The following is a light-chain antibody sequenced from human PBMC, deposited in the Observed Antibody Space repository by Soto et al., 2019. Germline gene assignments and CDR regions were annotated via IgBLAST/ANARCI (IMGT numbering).Light chain of an antibody. V-gene: IGKV3-20*01. CDR2: GAS. Sequence: SMLKQSPGTLSLSPGERATLSCRASQSVGSTYLAWYQQKPGQAPRLVIYGASSRATGVPDRFSGSGSGTDFTLTISRVEPEDSAVYYCQQYGRTFGQGTKVDI. J-gene: IGKJ1*01. CDR1: QSVGSTY. CDR3: QQYGRT.